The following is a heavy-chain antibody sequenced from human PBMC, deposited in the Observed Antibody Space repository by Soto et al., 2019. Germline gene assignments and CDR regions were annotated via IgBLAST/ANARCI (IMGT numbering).Heavy chain of an antibody. CDR3: ARDGDVNTGFGKDY. V-gene: IGHV3-33*01. CDR1: GFTFSSYG. D-gene: IGHD3-16*01. CDR2: IWHDGGNK. J-gene: IGHJ4*02. Sequence: QPGGSLRLSCAASGFTFSSYGMHWVRQAPGKGLEWVAFIWHDGGNKFYAESVKGRFTISRDNSKNTLYLQMTSLRAEDTAMYYCARDGDVNTGFGKDYWGQGTLVTVSS.